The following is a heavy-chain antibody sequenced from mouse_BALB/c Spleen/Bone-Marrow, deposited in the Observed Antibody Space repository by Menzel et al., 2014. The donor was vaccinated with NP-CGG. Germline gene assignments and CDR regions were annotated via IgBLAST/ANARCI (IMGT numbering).Heavy chain of an antibody. V-gene: IGHV1-83*01. CDR3: ARSRVPYFALDF. CDR2: IYPGSGDT. CDR1: GFTFTDYV. J-gene: IGHJ4*01. Sequence: AELQQSGPELGKSGASGKMSCTAYGFTFTDYVINWVKQRTGQGLEWIGEIYPGSGDTYYNEKFKAKATLTADKSSNTVHMQLSSLTSEDSVVYFCARSRVPYFALDFLGQAASATVS.